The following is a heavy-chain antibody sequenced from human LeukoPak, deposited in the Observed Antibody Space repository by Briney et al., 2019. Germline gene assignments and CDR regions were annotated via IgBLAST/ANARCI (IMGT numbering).Heavy chain of an antibody. Sequence: PGGSLRLSCAASGFTFSSYEMNWVRQAPGKGLEWVSAISGSGGSTYYADSVKGRFTISRDNSKNTLYLQMNSLRAEDTAVYYCAKDLGYSSGYPTDAFDIWGQGTMVTVSS. J-gene: IGHJ3*02. CDR2: ISGSGGST. V-gene: IGHV3-23*01. CDR3: AKDLGYSSGYPTDAFDI. D-gene: IGHD3-22*01. CDR1: GFTFSSYE.